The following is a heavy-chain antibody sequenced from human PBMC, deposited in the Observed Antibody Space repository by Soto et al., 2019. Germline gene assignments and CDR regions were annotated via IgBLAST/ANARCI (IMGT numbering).Heavy chain of an antibody. D-gene: IGHD6-19*01. CDR3: ASAAVTGTAGLDF. Sequence: ASVKVSCKASGYTFSGFYMHWVRQAPGQGLEWMGWINPNSGGTKSAEKFQGRVTMTRDTSISTAYMELSRLTSDDTAVYYCASAAVTGTAGLDFWGQGTQVTV. CDR2: INPNSGGT. CDR1: GYTFSGFY. V-gene: IGHV1-2*02. J-gene: IGHJ4*02.